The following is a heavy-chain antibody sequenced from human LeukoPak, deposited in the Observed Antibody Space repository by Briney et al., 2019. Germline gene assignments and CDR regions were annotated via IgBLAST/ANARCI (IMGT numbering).Heavy chain of an antibody. CDR3: AREIQSPITDFDY. Sequence: GGSLRLSCAVSGFTFSRYWMSWVRQAPGKGLEWVGNIKEDGSETYYVDSVKGRFTISRDNAKNSLYLQMNSLRAEDTAVYYCAREIQSPITDFDYWGQGTLVTVSS. CDR2: IKEDGSET. J-gene: IGHJ4*02. V-gene: IGHV3-7*01. CDR1: GFTFSRYW.